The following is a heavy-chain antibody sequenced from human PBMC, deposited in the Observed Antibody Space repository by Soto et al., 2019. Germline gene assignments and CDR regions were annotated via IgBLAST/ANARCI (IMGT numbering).Heavy chain of an antibody. CDR1: EYTFANHD. D-gene: IGHD3-16*01. J-gene: IGHJ4*02. CDR3: ARGWGRWPHEKPGDY. V-gene: IGHV1-8*01. Sequence: QVQLVQSGAELKEPGASVIVSCKASEYTFANHDINWVRQATGRGLEWMGWMNPNSGNAGYAQKFQGRVTMTWDTSVDTAYMELRNLRSDDTAVYYCARGWGRWPHEKPGDYWGQGTLVTVSS. CDR2: MNPNSGNA.